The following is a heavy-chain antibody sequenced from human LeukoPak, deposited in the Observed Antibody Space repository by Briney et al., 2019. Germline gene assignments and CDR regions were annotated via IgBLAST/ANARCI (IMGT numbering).Heavy chain of an antibody. CDR2: IYYSGST. Sequence: SETLSLTCTVSGGSISSGGYYWSWIPQHPGKGVEWIGYIYYSGSTYYNPSLKSRVTISVDTSKNQFSLKLSSVTAADTAVYYCARVGSGSSSSSWFDPWGQGTLVTVSS. CDR3: ARVGSGSSSSSWFDP. V-gene: IGHV4-31*03. D-gene: IGHD6-13*01. CDR1: GGSISSGGYY. J-gene: IGHJ5*02.